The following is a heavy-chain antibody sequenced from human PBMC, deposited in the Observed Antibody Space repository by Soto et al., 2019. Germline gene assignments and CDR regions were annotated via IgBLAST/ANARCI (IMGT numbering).Heavy chain of an antibody. CDR2: INQDGSQK. CDR3: GRAHR. J-gene: IGHJ4*02. CDR1: GFVFSDYW. V-gene: IGHV3-7*01. Sequence: PGGSLRLSCAASGFVFSDYWMSWVRQAPGKGLEWVANINQDGSQKYYVDSVKGRFTISRDSAQNSLYLQMNNLRAEDTAVYYCGRAHRWGRGTLVTVSS.